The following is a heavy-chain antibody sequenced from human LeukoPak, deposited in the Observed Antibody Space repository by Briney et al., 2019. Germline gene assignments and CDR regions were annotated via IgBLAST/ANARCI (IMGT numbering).Heavy chain of an antibody. J-gene: IGHJ6*02. CDR1: GYTFTNYY. CDR2: IDPNGGGT. D-gene: IGHD6-13*01. V-gene: IGHV1-46*01. CDR3: AAWGSSSSPLPGMDV. Sequence: GASVTVSCTASGYTFTNYYMHWVRQAPGQGLEWMGVIDPNGGGTSYPQKVQGRLTMTRDTSTSTVSMELSSLRPEDTAVYYCAAWGSSSSPLPGMDVWGQGTTVTVSS.